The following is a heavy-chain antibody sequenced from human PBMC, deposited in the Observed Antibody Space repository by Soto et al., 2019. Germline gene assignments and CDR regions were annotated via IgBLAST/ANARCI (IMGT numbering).Heavy chain of an antibody. CDR1: GYSFTSYW. V-gene: IGHV5-51*01. Sequence: GESLKISCKGSGYSFTSYWIGWVRQMPGKGLEWMGIIYPGDSDTRYSPSFQGQVTISADKSISTAYLQWSSLKASDTAMYYCARLGEIIKDLCYTSYGMAVGAKGPTVTVSS. J-gene: IGHJ6*04. D-gene: IGHD2-2*02. CDR3: ARLGEIIKDLCYTSYGMAV. CDR2: IYPGDSDT.